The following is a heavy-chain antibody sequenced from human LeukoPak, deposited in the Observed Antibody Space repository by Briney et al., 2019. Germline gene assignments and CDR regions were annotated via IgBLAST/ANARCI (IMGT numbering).Heavy chain of an antibody. CDR1: GFPVSSNH. CDR3: AAWRGSSWFDY. D-gene: IGHD6-13*01. V-gene: IGHV3-53*01. Sequence: GGSLRLSCAVSGFPVSSNHMGWVRQAPGKGLEWVSVIFGGGKTSYAGSVQGRVTLSRDNSKNTLYLQMTRLRVEDTAVYYCAAWRGSSWFDYWAQGTLVTVSS. CDR2: IFGGGKT. J-gene: IGHJ4*02.